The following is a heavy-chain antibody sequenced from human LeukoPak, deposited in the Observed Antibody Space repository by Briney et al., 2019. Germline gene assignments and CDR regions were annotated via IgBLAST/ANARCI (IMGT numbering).Heavy chain of an antibody. CDR2: ISSSSSYT. CDR3: ARDRTWGYFDY. Sequence: GGSLRLSCAASGFTFRDYYMSWIRQAPGKGLEWVSYISSSSSYTNYADSVKGRFTISRDNAKNSLYLQMNSLRAEDTAVYYCARDRTWGYFDYWGQGTLVTVSS. CDR1: GFTFRDYY. D-gene: IGHD3-16*01. V-gene: IGHV3-11*05. J-gene: IGHJ4*02.